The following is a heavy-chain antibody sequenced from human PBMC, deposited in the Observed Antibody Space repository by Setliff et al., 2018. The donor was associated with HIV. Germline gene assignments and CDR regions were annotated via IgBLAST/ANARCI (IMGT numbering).Heavy chain of an antibody. Sequence: SGPTLVNPTETLTLTCTVSGFSLRNARMGVSWIRQPTGKALEWLAHIFSNDEKSYSTSLKSRLTISKDTSKSQVVLTMTNMDPVDTATYSCERISTTHYDFWSGSIDYWGQGTLVTVSS. CDR3: ERISTTHYDFWSGSIDY. CDR2: IFSNDEK. CDR1: GFSLRNARMG. D-gene: IGHD3-3*01. V-gene: IGHV2-26*01. J-gene: IGHJ4*02.